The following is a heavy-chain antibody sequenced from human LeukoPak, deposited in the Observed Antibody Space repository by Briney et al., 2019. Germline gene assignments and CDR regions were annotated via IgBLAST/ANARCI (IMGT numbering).Heavy chain of an antibody. Sequence: GRSLRLSCAASGFTFSSHGMHWVRQAPGKGLERVAVISYDGSKKYYADSVKGRFTISGDNAKNTVYLQMNSLRAEDTAVYYCSKEKYNWNDYYDYWGQGTLVSVSS. J-gene: IGHJ4*02. V-gene: IGHV3-30*18. CDR2: ISYDGSKK. CDR1: GFTFSSHG. CDR3: SKEKYNWNDYYDY. D-gene: IGHD1-1*01.